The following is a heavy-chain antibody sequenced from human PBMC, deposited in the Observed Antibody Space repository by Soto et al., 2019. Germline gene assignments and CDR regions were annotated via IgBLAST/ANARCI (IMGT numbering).Heavy chain of an antibody. D-gene: IGHD3-22*01. V-gene: IGHV3-15*07. J-gene: IGHJ4*01. CDR3: TTDSYSTMLVVRFDY. Sequence: EVQLVESGGGLVKPGGSLRVSCAASGFIFSNAWINWVRQAPGGGLEWVGRIKSKVNGATTDFAAPVKGRFAISRDDSRHILYLQMNSLRIEDTAVYYCTTDSYSTMLVVRFDYWGHGTPVTVSS. CDR1: GFIFSNAW. CDR2: IKSKVNGATT.